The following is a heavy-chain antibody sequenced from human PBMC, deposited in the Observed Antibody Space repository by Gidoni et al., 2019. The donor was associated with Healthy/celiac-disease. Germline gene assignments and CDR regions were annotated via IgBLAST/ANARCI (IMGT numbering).Heavy chain of an antibody. CDR3: ARDWNAYYYDSSGYSYYFDY. CDR2: ISSSSSYI. J-gene: IGHJ4*02. V-gene: IGHV3-21*01. D-gene: IGHD3-22*01. CDR1: GLTFSSSS. Sequence: EVQLVESGGGLVKPGGSLRLPCAASGLTFSSSSMNWVRQAPGKGLEWVSSISSSSSYIYYADSVKGRFTISRDNAKNSLYLQMNSLRAEDTAVYYCARDWNAYYYDSSGYSYYFDYWGQGTLVTVSS.